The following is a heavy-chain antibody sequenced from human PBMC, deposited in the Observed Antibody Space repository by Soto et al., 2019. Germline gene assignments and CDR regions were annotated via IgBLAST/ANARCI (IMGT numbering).Heavy chain of an antibody. V-gene: IGHV3-23*01. CDR1: GFTFSSYA. D-gene: IGHD1-26*01. CDR3: ATTTTYYYYGMDV. CDR2: ISGSGGST. Sequence: GGSLRLSCAASGFTFSSYAMSWVRQAPGKGLEWVSAISGSGGSTYYADSVKGRFTISRDNSKNTLYLQMNSLRAEDTAVYYCATTTTYYYYGMDVWGQGTTVTVSS. J-gene: IGHJ6*02.